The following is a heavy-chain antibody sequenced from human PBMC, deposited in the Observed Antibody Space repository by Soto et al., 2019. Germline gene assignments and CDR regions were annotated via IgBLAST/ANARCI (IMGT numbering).Heavy chain of an antibody. CDR1: GGSVSRSSYY. CDR2: VYYSGST. CDR3: ARDRFPQTEPQAYYYYGMDV. V-gene: IGHV4-39*07. J-gene: IGHJ6*02. D-gene: IGHD1-1*01. Sequence: PSETLSLTCTVSGGSVSRSSYYWGCVRQPPGKGLEWIGSVYYSGSTYYNPSLKSRVTISVDTSKNQFSLKLSSVTAADTAVYYCARDRFPQTEPQAYYYYGMDVWGQGTTVTVSS.